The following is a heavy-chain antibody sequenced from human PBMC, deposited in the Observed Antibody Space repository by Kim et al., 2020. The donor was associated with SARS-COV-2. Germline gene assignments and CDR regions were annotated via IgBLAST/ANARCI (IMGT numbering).Heavy chain of an antibody. CDR2: IYHSGST. D-gene: IGHD1-26*01. CDR3: ARVKVGATISFDY. J-gene: IGHJ4*02. CDR1: GGSISSSNW. V-gene: IGHV4-4*02. Sequence: SETLSLTCAVSGGSISSSNWWSWVRQPPGKGLEWIGEIYHSGSTNYNPSLKSRVTISVDKSKNQFSLKLSSVTAADTAVYYCARVKVGATISFDYWGQGTLVTVSS.